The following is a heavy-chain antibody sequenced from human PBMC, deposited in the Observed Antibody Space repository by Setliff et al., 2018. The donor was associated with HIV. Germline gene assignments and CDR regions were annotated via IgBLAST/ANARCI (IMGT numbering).Heavy chain of an antibody. V-gene: IGHV4-39*06. CDR3: ARVSCSSSSCPFDY. J-gene: IGHJ4*02. CDR1: DGSMTSGSYY. CDR2: VYYSGTT. Sequence: SETLSLTCSVSDGSMTSGSYYWGWIRQPPGKGLEWIGSVYYSGTTDYNPSLNSRLRMSVDTSKNQFTLKVLSMTAADTAVYYCARVSCSSSSCPFDYWVQGTLVTVSS. D-gene: IGHD2-2*01.